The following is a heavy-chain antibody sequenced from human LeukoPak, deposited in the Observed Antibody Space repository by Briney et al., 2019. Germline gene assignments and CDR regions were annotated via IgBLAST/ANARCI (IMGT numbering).Heavy chain of an antibody. Sequence: SETLSLTCTVSGYSIGRSYLWGWVRQPPGKAPEWIGSTSHDGSSYQNPSLKSRVTISIDTSKNQFSLKMTSLTAADTAVYYCVRGELGDFDNWGQGILVTVSS. J-gene: IGHJ4*02. CDR2: TSHDGSS. CDR3: VRGELGDFDN. CDR1: GYSIGRSYL. D-gene: IGHD7-27*01. V-gene: IGHV4-38-2*02.